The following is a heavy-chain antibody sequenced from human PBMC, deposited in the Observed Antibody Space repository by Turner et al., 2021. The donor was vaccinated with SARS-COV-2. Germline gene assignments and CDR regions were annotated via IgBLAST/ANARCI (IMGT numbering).Heavy chain of an antibody. CDR1: GYTLTELS. CDR2: FDPEDGET. V-gene: IGHV1-24*01. CDR3: ATGVAVAGTPSKYYYYYGMDV. D-gene: IGHD6-19*01. Sequence: QVQLVQSGAEVKKPGASVKVLCKVSGYTLTELSMHWVRQAPGKGLEWMGGFDPEDGETIYAQKFQGRVTMTEDTSTDTAYMELSSLRSEDTAVYYCATGVAVAGTPSKYYYYYGMDVWGQGTTVTVSS. J-gene: IGHJ6*02.